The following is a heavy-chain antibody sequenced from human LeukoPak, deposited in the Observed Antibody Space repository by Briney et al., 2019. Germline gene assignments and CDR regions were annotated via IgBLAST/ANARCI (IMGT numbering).Heavy chain of an antibody. CDR3: ARARKYNGNPNWIDL. J-gene: IGHJ5*02. D-gene: IGHD2-8*01. Sequence: PSETLSLTCTVSGYSISRGYSWGWIRQPPGKGLEWIGSISHSGNTYYNPSLKSRVTISVDTSKNHFSLNLSAVTAADTAVYYCARARKYNGNPNWIDLWGQGVLVTVSS. CDR2: ISHSGNT. CDR1: GYSISRGYS. V-gene: IGHV4-38-2*02.